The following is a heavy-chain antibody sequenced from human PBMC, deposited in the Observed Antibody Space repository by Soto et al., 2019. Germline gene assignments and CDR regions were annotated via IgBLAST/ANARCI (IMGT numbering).Heavy chain of an antibody. D-gene: IGHD2-2*01. Sequence: GESLKISCKGSGYSFTSYWIGWVRQMPGKSLEWMGIIYPGDSDTRYSPSFQGQGTISADKSISTAYLQWSSLKASDTAMYYCARHLREYQLLRYYYYMDVWGKGTTVTVSS. CDR3: ARHLREYQLLRYYYYMDV. J-gene: IGHJ6*03. V-gene: IGHV5-51*01. CDR1: GYSFTSYW. CDR2: IYPGDSDT.